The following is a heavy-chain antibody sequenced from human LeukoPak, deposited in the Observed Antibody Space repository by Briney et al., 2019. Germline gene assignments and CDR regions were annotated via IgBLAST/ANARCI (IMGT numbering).Heavy chain of an antibody. J-gene: IGHJ4*02. CDR1: GYTFTSYY. V-gene: IGHV1-46*01. D-gene: IGHD3-16*02. CDR2: INPSGGST. Sequence: GASVKVSCKASGYTFTSYYMHWVRQAPGQGLEWMGIINPSGGSTSYAQKFQGRVTMTRDMSTSTVYMELSSLRSEDTAVYYCARASDYVWGSYRYFDYWGQGTLVTVSS. CDR3: ARASDYVWGSYRYFDY.